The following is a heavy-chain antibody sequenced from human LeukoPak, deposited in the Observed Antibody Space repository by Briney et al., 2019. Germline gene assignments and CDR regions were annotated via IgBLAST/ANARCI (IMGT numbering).Heavy chain of an antibody. V-gene: IGHV3-74*01. D-gene: IGHD5-24*01. CDR1: GFTFSIYY. CDR2: IESDGGRT. J-gene: IGHJ4*02. CDR3: ARGGPAGVATNDY. Sequence: GGSLRLSCAASGFTFSIYYMHWVRQAPGKGLVWVSHIESDGGRTTYADSVKGRFIISRDNAKNTLYLQMNSLRAEDTAVYYCARGGPAGVATNDYWGQGTLVTVSS.